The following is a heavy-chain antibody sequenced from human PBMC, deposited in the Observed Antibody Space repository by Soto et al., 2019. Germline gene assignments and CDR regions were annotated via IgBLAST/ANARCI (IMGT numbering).Heavy chain of an antibody. D-gene: IGHD5-18*01. V-gene: IGHV3-72*01. Sequence: EVQLVESGGGLVQPGGSVRLSCATSGFTFSDHYMDWVRQAPGKGLEWVGRIRMKVNGSTTQYAASVKGRFTISRDDSKNSLYVQLNSLRTEDTAIYYCVRVGERYNFDYWGHGTLVTVSS. CDR1: GFTFSDHY. CDR3: VRVGERYNFDY. J-gene: IGHJ4*01. CDR2: IRMKVNGSTT.